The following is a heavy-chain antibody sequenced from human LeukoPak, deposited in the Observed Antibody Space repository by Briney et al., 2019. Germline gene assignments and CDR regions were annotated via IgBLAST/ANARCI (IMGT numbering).Heavy chain of an antibody. Sequence: SVKVSCKASGGTFSSYAISWVRQAPGQGLEWMGGIIPIFGTANYAQKFQGRVTITADKSTSTAYMELSSLRSEDTAVYYCARGRIAAAGKGYMDVWGKGTTVTISS. V-gene: IGHV1-69*06. CDR1: GGTFSSYA. CDR3: ARGRIAAAGKGYMDV. D-gene: IGHD6-13*01. CDR2: IIPIFGTA. J-gene: IGHJ6*03.